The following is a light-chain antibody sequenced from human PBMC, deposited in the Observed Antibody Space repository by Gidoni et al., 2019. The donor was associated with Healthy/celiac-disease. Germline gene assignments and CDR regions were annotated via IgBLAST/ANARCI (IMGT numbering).Light chain of an antibody. J-gene: IGKJ5*01. CDR3: QQRSNWPPMVT. V-gene: IGKV3-11*01. CDR1: QSVSSY. CDR2: DAS. Sequence: EIVLKQSPATLSLSPGERATLSCWASQSVSSYLAWYQQKPGQAPRLLIYDASNRATGIPARFSGSGSGTDFTLTISSLEPEDFAVYYCQQRSNWPPMVTFGQGTRLEIK.